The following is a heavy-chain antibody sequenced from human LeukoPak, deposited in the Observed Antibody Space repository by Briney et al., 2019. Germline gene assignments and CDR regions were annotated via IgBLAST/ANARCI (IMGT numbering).Heavy chain of an antibody. Sequence: GGSLRLSCAASGFTFSSYSMNWVRQAPGKGLEWVSSISSSSSYIYYADSVKGRFTISRDNAKNSLHLQMNSLRAEDTAVYYCASPGRVVVAATPFDYWGQGTLVTVSS. J-gene: IGHJ4*02. CDR1: GFTFSSYS. CDR2: ISSSSSYI. CDR3: ASPGRVVVAATPFDY. V-gene: IGHV3-21*01. D-gene: IGHD2-15*01.